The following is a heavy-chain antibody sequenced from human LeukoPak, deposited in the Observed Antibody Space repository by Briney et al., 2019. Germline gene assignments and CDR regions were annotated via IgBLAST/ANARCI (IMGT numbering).Heavy chain of an antibody. V-gene: IGHV3-53*01. Sequence: QAGGSLRLSCAASGFTVSSNYMSWVRQAPGKGLEWVSVIHSGGNTYYADSVKGRFTISRDNSKNTLYLQMNSLRAEDTAIYYCAREGSSSIYYFDYWGQGTLVTVSS. CDR3: AREGSSSIYYFDY. J-gene: IGHJ4*02. D-gene: IGHD6-6*01. CDR1: GFTVSSNY. CDR2: IHSGGNT.